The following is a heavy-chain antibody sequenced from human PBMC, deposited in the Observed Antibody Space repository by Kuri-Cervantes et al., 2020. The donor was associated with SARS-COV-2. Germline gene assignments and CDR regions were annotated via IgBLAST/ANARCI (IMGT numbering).Heavy chain of an antibody. J-gene: IGHJ4*02. CDR2: IKSKTDGGTT. Sequence: GESLKISCAASGFTFSNAWMSWVRQAPGKGLEWVGRIKSKTDGGTTDYAAPVKGRFTISRDDSKNTLYLQMNSLRAEDTAVYYCAKDEGDIVVVPAATGYWGQGTLVTVSS. V-gene: IGHV3-15*01. D-gene: IGHD2-2*01. CDR1: GFTFSNAW. CDR3: AKDEGDIVVVPAATGY.